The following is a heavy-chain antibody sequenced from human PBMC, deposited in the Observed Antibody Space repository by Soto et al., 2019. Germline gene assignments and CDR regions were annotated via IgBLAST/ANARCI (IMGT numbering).Heavy chain of an antibody. Sequence: QVQLVESGGGVVQPGRSLRLSCAASGFTFSSYAMHWVRQAPGKGLEWVAVISYDGNNKYHADSVKGRFTISRDNSKNTVFLQMNSLRAEDTAVYYCARGSWSSGRYRLWGQGTLVTVSS. CDR3: ARGSWSSGRYRL. D-gene: IGHD3-10*01. J-gene: IGHJ4*02. V-gene: IGHV3-30-3*01. CDR2: ISYDGNNK. CDR1: GFTFSSYA.